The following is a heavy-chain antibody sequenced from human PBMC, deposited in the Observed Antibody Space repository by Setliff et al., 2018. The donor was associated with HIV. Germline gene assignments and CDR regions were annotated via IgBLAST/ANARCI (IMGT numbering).Heavy chain of an antibody. CDR3: ASSAGAVPTTAPYGDYYYYFYMDV. V-gene: IGHV1-69*05. J-gene: IGHJ6*03. Sequence: SVKVSCKASGGIFSRFAFSWVRQAPGQGLKWMGGIIPIFGTPNYAQKFQGRVTITTDESTNTVYMELYSLTSEDTAIYYCASSAGAVPTTAPYGDYYYYFYMDVWGKGTTVTVSS. CDR2: IIPIFGTP. D-gene: IGHD1-1*01. CDR1: GGIFSRFA.